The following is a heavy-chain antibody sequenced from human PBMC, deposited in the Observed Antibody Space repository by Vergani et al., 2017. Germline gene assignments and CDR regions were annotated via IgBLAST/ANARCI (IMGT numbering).Heavy chain of an antibody. V-gene: IGHV1-2*04. CDR2: INPNSGGT. CDR3: AGGQHINYDFFAHPFDY. D-gene: IGHD3-3*01. J-gene: IGHJ4*02. CDR1: GYTFTGYD. Sequence: QVQLVQSGAEVKKPGASVKVSCTASGYTFTGYDMHWVRQPPAQGLERMGWINPNSGGTNYSHKFQGWVIITRDTSISTAYMELSRLRPDDTAVYYCAGGQHINYDFFAHPFDYWGQGTLVTVSS.